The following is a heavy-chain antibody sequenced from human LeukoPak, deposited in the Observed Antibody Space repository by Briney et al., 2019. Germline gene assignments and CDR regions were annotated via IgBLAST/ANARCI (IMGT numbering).Heavy chain of an antibody. D-gene: IGHD3-10*01. CDR1: GFTFSSYE. V-gene: IGHV3-48*03. CDR2: ISSSGSTI. CDR3: AKDWGTYFASGSSYFDY. Sequence: GGSLRLSCAASGFTFSSYEMNWVRQAPGKGLEWVSYISSSGSTIYYADSVKGRFTISRDNSKNTLYLQMNSPRAEDTAVYYCAKDWGTYFASGSSYFDYWGQGTLVTVSS. J-gene: IGHJ4*02.